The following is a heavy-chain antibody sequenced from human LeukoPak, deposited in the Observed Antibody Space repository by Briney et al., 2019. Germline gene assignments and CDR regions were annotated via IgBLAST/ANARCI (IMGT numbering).Heavy chain of an antibody. D-gene: IGHD1-26*01. CDR1: GFIFGSFG. Sequence: GGSLRLSCAASGFIFGSFGLSWGRQPPGKGLEWVSSISGSGSDVNYPDSVKGRFTISRDTSKNTLFLQMNSLRAEDTAISYCAKELSAYSGGFGRPFDIWGLGTMVTVSS. CDR2: ISGSGSDV. J-gene: IGHJ3*02. V-gene: IGHV3-23*01. CDR3: AKELSAYSGGFGRPFDI.